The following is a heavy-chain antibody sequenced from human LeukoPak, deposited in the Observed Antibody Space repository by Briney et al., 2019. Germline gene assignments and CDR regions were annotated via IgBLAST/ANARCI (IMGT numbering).Heavy chain of an antibody. CDR1: GYTFTSYG. CDR2: ISAYNGNT. Sequence: ASVKVSCKASGYTFTSYGISWVRQAPGQGLEWMGWISAYNGNTNYAQKLQGRVTMTTDTSTSTAYMELRSLRSDDTAVYYCARDRAAYDFWSGPNLGVDPWGQGTLVTVSS. V-gene: IGHV1-18*01. CDR3: ARDRAAYDFWSGPNLGVDP. D-gene: IGHD3-3*01. J-gene: IGHJ5*02.